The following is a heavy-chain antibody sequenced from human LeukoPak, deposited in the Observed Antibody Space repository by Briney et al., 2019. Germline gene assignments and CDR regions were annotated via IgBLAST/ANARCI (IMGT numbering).Heavy chain of an antibody. J-gene: IGHJ3*02. Sequence: PSETLPLTCTVSGGSISSYYWGWIRQPPGKGLEWIGYIYYSGSTNYNPSLKSRVTISVDTSKNQFSLKLSSVTAADTAVYYCARDFYYYGSGSYDIWGQGTMVTVSS. D-gene: IGHD3-10*01. V-gene: IGHV4-59*01. CDR1: GGSISSYY. CDR3: ARDFYYYGSGSYDI. CDR2: IYYSGST.